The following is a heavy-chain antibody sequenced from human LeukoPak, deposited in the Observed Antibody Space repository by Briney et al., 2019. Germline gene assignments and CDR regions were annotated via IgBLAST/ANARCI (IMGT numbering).Heavy chain of an antibody. J-gene: IGHJ4*02. CDR3: GKTDVYFNPIDY. V-gene: IGHV4-4*02. CDR1: GVSISSSEW. CDR2: IHRDGRT. D-gene: IGHD3-10*01. Sequence: SETLSLTCAVSGVSISSSEWWILVRQPPGQGLEWIGEIHRDGRTRYNPSLQTRVTMSIDYSKDQISLEVTSVTAADTAIYYCGKTDVYFNPIDYWGPGSLVTVSS.